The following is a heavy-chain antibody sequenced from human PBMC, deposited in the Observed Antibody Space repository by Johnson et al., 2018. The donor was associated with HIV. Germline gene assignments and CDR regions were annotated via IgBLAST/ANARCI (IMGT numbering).Heavy chain of an antibody. CDR2: IGADGDT. D-gene: IGHD2-2*01. V-gene: IGHV3-13*01. CDR3: ARPRDVVLPAGAFDI. J-gene: IGHJ3*02. CDR1: GFTFSTYD. Sequence: VQLVESGGGLVQPGGSLRLSCAASGFTFSTYDMHWVRQAIGKGLEWVSVIGADGDTYYPGSVKGRFTISRDNSKNTLYLQMSGLRGEDTAVYYCARPRDVVLPAGAFDIWGQGTMVTVSS.